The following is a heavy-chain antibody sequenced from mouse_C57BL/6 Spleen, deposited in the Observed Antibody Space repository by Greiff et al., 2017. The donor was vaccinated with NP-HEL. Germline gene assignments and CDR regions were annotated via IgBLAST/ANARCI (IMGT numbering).Heavy chain of an antibody. Sequence: VQLQQPGAELVRPGTSVKLSCKASGYTFTSYWMHWVKQRPGQGLEWIGVIDPSASYTNYNQKFKGKATLTVDTSSSTAYMQLSSLTSEDSAVYYCARWAAQAILDYWGQGTTLTVSS. V-gene: IGHV1-59*01. J-gene: IGHJ2*01. CDR2: IDPSASYT. CDR3: ARWAAQAILDY. D-gene: IGHD3-2*02. CDR1: GYTFTSYW.